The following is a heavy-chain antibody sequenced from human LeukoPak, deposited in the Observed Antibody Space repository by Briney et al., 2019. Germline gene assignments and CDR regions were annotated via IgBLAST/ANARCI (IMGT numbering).Heavy chain of an antibody. CDR1: GFTFSSYA. J-gene: IGHJ6*02. CDR2: ISSNGGST. CDR3: ARDPVLRFLEWLTGGMDV. Sequence: PGGSLRLSCSASGFTFSSYAMHWVRQAPGKGLEYVSAISSNGGSTYYADSVKGRFTISRDNAKNTLYLQMNSLRAEDTAVYYCARDPVLRFLEWLTGGMDVWGQGTTVTVSS. D-gene: IGHD3-3*01. V-gene: IGHV3-64*04.